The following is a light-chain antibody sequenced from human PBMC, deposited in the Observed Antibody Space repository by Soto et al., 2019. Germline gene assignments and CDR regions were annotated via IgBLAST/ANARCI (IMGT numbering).Light chain of an antibody. Sequence: EIVLTQSTGTLSLSPGERATLSCRASQSVSSSYLAWYQQKPGQAPRLLIYGASSRATGIPDRFSGSGSGTDFTLTISRLEPEDFAVYYCQQYSSSPTFGGGTKVEIK. CDR1: QSVSSSY. CDR2: GAS. J-gene: IGKJ4*01. CDR3: QQYSSSPT. V-gene: IGKV3-20*01.